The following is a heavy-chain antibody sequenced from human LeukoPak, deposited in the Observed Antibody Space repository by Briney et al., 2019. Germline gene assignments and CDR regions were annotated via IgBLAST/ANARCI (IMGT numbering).Heavy chain of an antibody. D-gene: IGHD6-13*01. CDR2: ISSSSSYI. V-gene: IGHV3-21*01. CDR1: GFTFSSYS. Sequence: GGSLRLSCAASGFTFSSYSMNWVRQAPGKGLEWVSSISSSSSYIYYADSVKGRFTISRDNAKNSPYLQMNSLRAEDTAVYYCASGRVSRSIAAAGNPIDYWGQGTLVTVSS. J-gene: IGHJ4*02. CDR3: ASGRVSRSIAAAGNPIDY.